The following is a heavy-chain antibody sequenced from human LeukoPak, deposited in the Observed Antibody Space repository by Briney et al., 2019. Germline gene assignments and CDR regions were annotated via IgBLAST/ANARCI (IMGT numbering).Heavy chain of an antibody. Sequence: ASVKVSCKASGYTFTSYDINWVRQATGQGLEWMGWMNPNSGNTGYAQKFQGRVTMTRNTSISTAYMELSSLRSEDTAVYYCASKAAAGPNYFDYWGQGTLVTVSS. J-gene: IGHJ4*02. D-gene: IGHD6-13*01. V-gene: IGHV1-8*01. CDR3: ASKAAAGPNYFDY. CDR2: MNPNSGNT. CDR1: GYTFTSYD.